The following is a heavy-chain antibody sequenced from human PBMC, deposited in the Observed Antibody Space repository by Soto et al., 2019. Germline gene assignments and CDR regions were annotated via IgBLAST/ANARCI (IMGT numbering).Heavy chain of an antibody. J-gene: IGHJ5*02. CDR3: ARDGRGWMGNWFDP. D-gene: IGHD6-19*01. V-gene: IGHV3-7*03. Sequence: EVQLVESGGGLVQPGGSLRLSCAASGFTFSSYWMSWVRQAPGKGLEWVANIKQDGSEKYYVDSVKGRFTISRDNAKNSLYLQMNSLRAEDTAVYYCARDGRGWMGNWFDPWGQGTLVTVSS. CDR2: IKQDGSEK. CDR1: GFTFSSYW.